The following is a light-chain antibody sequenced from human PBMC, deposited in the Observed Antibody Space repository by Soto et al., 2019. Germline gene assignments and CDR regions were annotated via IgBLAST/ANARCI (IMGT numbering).Light chain of an antibody. CDR2: EVS. CDR1: SSDVGGYNY. Sequence: QSVLTQPPSASGSPGQSVTISCTGTSSDVGGYNYVSWYQQHPGKAPKLMIYEVSERPSGVPDRFSGSKSGYTASLTVSGLQAEDEADYYCSSYAGRNSYVVFGGGTKVTVL. V-gene: IGLV2-8*01. CDR3: SSYAGRNSYVV. J-gene: IGLJ2*01.